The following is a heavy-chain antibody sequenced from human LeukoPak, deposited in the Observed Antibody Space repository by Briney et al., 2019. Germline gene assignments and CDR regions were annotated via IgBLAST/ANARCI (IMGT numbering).Heavy chain of an antibody. CDR1: GYSISSNYN. Sequence: SETLSLTCTVSGYSISSNYNWAWIRQPPGKGLEWIGTFNPSGNTYHNPSLKSRITISVDTSKNQFSLKLSSVTAADTAVYYCARELYEGAKFDYWGQGTLVTVSS. J-gene: IGHJ4*02. V-gene: IGHV4-38-2*02. CDR3: ARELYEGAKFDY. CDR2: FNPSGNT. D-gene: IGHD1-26*01.